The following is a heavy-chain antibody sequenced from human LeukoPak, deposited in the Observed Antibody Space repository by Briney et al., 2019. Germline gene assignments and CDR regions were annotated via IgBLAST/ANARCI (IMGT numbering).Heavy chain of an antibody. V-gene: IGHV3-30*18. D-gene: IGHD3-22*01. J-gene: IGHJ5*02. Sequence: GGSLRLSCAASGFTFSSYGMHWVRQAPGKGLEWVAVISYDGSNKYYADSVKGRFTISRDNSKNTLYLQMNSLRAEDTAVYYCAKACTAYYYDSSGYYSQSNNLFDPWGQGTLVTVSS. CDR2: ISYDGSNK. CDR1: GFTFSSYG. CDR3: AKACTAYYYDSSGYYSQSNNLFDP.